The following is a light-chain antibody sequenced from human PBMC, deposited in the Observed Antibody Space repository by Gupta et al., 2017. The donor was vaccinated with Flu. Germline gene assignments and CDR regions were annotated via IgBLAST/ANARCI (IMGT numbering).Light chain of an antibody. Sequence: EIVLTQSPVTLSVSPGDGATLSCRASQSIRNLAWYQHRPGQAPRLLIYGTSTRADSVPARFSGSGSGTEFSLTITTLQSEDFAVYYCQQDDKWPRTFGHGTKV. CDR3: QQDDKWPRT. V-gene: IGKV3-15*01. J-gene: IGKJ1*01. CDR1: QSIRN. CDR2: GTS.